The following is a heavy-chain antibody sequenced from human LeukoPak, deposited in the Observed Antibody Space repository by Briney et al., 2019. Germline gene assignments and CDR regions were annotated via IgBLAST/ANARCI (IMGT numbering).Heavy chain of an antibody. J-gene: IGHJ6*03. CDR3: AKTDWVPRYYYYYMDV. CDR2: ISVSGGST. CDR1: GFTFSSYG. V-gene: IGHV3-23*01. D-gene: IGHD3-9*01. Sequence: GGSLRLSCAASGFTFSSYGMSWVRQAPGKGLEWVSAISVSGGSTYYADSVKGRFTISRDNSKNTLYLQMNSLRAEDTAVYYCAKTDWVPRYYYYYMDVWGKGTTVTISS.